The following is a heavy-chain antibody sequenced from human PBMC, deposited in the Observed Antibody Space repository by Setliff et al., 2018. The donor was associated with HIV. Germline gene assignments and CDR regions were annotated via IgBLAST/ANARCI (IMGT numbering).Heavy chain of an antibody. D-gene: IGHD6-13*01. CDR3: VRVSCSSWYSIPRNYYYSMDV. V-gene: IGHV4-34*01. CDR2: INHSGRI. CDR1: GGSFSGYC. J-gene: IGHJ6*03. Sequence: SETLSLTCAVYGGSFSGYCWSWIRQPPGKGLEWIGEINHSGRIKYNPSLKSRVTTSVDTSKNQFSLRLSSVTAADTAVYYCVRVSCSSWYSIPRNYYYSMDVWGEGTKVTVSS.